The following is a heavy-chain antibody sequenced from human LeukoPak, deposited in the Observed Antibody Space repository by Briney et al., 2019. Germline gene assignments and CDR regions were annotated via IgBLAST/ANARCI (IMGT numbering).Heavy chain of an antibody. D-gene: IGHD2-15*01. CDR1: GFTFSSYG. Sequence: GGSLRLSCAASGFTFSSYGMHWVRQAPGKGLEWVAVISYDGSNKYYADSVKGRFTISRDNSKNTLYLQMNSLRAEDTAVYYCAKIGRSGGNNYYYYGMDVWGQGTTVTVSS. CDR3: AKIGRSGGNNYYYYGMDV. V-gene: IGHV3-30*18. CDR2: ISYDGSNK. J-gene: IGHJ6*02.